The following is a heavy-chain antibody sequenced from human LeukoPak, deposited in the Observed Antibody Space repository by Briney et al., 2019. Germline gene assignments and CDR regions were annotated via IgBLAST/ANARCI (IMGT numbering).Heavy chain of an antibody. J-gene: IGHJ4*02. V-gene: IGHV3-30*02. D-gene: IGHD3-10*01. Sequence: GGSLRLSCAASGFTFSSYGMHWVRQAPGKGLEWVAFIRYDGSNKYYADSVKGRFTISRDNSKNTLYLQMNSLRAEDTAVYYCAKSRVRGVIMNYYFDYWGQGTLVTVSS. CDR2: IRYDGSNK. CDR1: GFTFSSYG. CDR3: AKSRVRGVIMNYYFDY.